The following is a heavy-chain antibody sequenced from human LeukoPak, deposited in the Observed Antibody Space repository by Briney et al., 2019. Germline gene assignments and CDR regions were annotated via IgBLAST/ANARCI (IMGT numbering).Heavy chain of an antibody. Sequence: GGSLRLSCAASGFTFSSYAMSWVRQAPGKGLEWVSAISGSGGSTYYADSVKGRFTISRDNSKNTLYLQMNSLRAEDTAVYYCAKDKTRFHGGNSRDAFDIWGQGTMVTVSS. J-gene: IGHJ3*02. CDR1: GFTFSSYA. V-gene: IGHV3-23*01. CDR3: AKDKTRFHGGNSRDAFDI. CDR2: ISGSGGST. D-gene: IGHD4-23*01.